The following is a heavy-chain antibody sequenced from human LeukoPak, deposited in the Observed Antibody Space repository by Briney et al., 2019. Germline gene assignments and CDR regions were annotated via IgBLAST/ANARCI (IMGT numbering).Heavy chain of an antibody. D-gene: IGHD3-22*01. J-gene: IGHJ5*02. CDR2: IIPIFGTA. Sequence: SVKVSCKASGGTFSSYAISWVRQAPGQGLEWMGGIIPIFGTANYAQKFQARVTITADESTSTAYMELSSLRSEDTAVYYCARVRVNYYDSSGYRDNWFDPWGQGTLVTVSS. CDR3: ARVRVNYYDSSGYRDNWFDP. CDR1: GGTFSSYA. V-gene: IGHV1-69*13.